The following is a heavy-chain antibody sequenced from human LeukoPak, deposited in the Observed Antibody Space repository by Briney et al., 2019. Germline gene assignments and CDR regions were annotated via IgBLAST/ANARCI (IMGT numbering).Heavy chain of an antibody. Sequence: PSETLSLTWAVYGGSFSGYYWSWIRQPPGKGLEWIGEINPSGSTNYNPSLKGRVTISVDTSKNQFSLKLSSVTAADTAVYYCARAAGYSSSWYSGGYWYFDLWGRGTLVTVSS. CDR1: GGSFSGYY. D-gene: IGHD6-13*01. CDR2: INPSGST. J-gene: IGHJ2*01. V-gene: IGHV4-34*01. CDR3: ARAAGYSSSWYSGGYWYFDL.